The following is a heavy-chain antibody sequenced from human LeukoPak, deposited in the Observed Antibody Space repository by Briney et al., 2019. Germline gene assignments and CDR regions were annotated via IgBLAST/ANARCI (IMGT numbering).Heavy chain of an antibody. J-gene: IGHJ4*02. CDR3: ARSPKSGDILTGYYKYYFDY. D-gene: IGHD3-9*01. CDR2: IIPILGIA. Sequence: SVKVSCKASGGTFSSYAISWVRQAPGQGLEWMGRIIPILGIANYAQKFQGRVTITADKSTSTAYMELSSLRSEDTAVYYCARSPKSGDILTGYYKYYFDYWSQGTLVTVSS. CDR1: GGTFSSYA. V-gene: IGHV1-69*04.